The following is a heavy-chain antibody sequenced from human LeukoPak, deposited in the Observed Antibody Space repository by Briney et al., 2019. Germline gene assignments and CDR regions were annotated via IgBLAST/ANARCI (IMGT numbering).Heavy chain of an antibody. D-gene: IGHD7-27*01. CDR3: ARESTGIDS. CDR1: SGSVSSDSYY. CDR2: IYYSGST. J-gene: IGHJ4*02. V-gene: IGHV4-61*01. Sequence: SQTLSLTCTVSSGSVSSDSYYWSWIRQPPGKGLEWIGYIYYSGSTSYNPSLKSRVTISVDTSKNQFSLKLSSVTTADTAVYYCARESTGIDSWGQGTLVTVSS.